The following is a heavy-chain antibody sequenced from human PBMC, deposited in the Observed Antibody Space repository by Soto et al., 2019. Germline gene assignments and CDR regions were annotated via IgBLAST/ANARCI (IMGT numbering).Heavy chain of an antibody. V-gene: IGHV3-9*01. CDR1: GFTFDDYA. CDR2: ISWNSGSI. CDR3: AKAIAVAGRGGGGFDY. J-gene: IGHJ4*02. D-gene: IGHD6-19*01. Sequence: EVQLVESGGGLVQPGRSLRLSCAASGFTFDDYAMHWVRQAPGKGLEWVSGISWNSGSIGYADSVKGRFTISRDNAKNSLYLQMNSLRAGDRALYYCAKAIAVAGRGGGGFDYWGQGTLVTVSS.